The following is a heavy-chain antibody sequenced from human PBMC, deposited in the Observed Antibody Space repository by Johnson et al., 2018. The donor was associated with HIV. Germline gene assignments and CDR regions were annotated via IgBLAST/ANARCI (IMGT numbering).Heavy chain of an antibody. Sequence: QVQLVESGGDLVKPGGSLRLSCAASGFTFSDYCMSWIRQAPWKGLEWVSYICTSGDTTYYADSVKGRFPISRDTAENSLFLQMNSLRAEDTAVYYCASQVRGLRLGVDAFDIWGQGTMVTVSS. D-gene: IGHD3-16*01. CDR3: ASQVRGLRLGVDAFDI. CDR2: ICTSGDTT. V-gene: IGHV3-11*01. J-gene: IGHJ3*02. CDR1: GFTFSDYC.